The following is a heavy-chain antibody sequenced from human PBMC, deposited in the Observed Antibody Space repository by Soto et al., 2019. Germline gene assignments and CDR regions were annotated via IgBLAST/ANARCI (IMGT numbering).Heavy chain of an antibody. V-gene: IGHV1-3*01. D-gene: IGHD2-8*01. CDR1: GYTLTHYA. Sequence: QVQLVQSGAEVKKPGASVRVSCKPSGYTLTHYAIHWVRQAAGQGLEWLGWIDSGSGYTTFSQMFQGRVTLSRDNSASTFYMYLTSLTSEATAVYFCTRDLNGGNPFDYWGQGTLVTVSS. J-gene: IGHJ4*02. CDR3: TRDLNGGNPFDY. CDR2: IDSGSGYT.